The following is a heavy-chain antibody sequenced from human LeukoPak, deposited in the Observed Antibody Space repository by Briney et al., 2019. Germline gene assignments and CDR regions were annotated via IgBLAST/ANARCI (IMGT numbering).Heavy chain of an antibody. CDR1: GFTFSTFA. J-gene: IGHJ4*02. CDR2: IFPRGGEI. CDR3: ATYRQVLLPFES. Sequence: GGSLRLSCAASGFTFSTFAMIWVRQPPGKGLEWVSSIFPRGGEIHYADSVRGRLTISRDNSKSTLSLQMNSLRAEDTAIYYCATYRQVLLPFESWGQGTLVTVSS. D-gene: IGHD2-8*02. V-gene: IGHV3-23*01.